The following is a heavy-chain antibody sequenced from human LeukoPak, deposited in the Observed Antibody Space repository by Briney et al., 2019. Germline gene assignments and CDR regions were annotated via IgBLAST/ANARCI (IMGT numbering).Heavy chain of an antibody. D-gene: IGHD2-15*01. CDR1: GYTFTGYY. CDR2: INPNSGGT. Sequence: ASVKVSCKASGYTFTGYYMHWVRQAPGQGLEWMGWINPNSGGTNYAQKFQGRVTMTRDTSISTAYMELSRLRSDDTAMYYCARPDTHCSGGSCYSGRNYYYYGMDVWGQGTTVTVSS. CDR3: ARPDTHCSGGSCYSGRNYYYYGMDV. V-gene: IGHV1-2*02. J-gene: IGHJ6*02.